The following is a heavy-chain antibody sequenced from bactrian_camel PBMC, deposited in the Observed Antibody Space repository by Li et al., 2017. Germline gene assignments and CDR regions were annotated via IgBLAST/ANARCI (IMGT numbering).Heavy chain of an antibody. D-gene: IGHD3*01. Sequence: HVQLVESGGGSVQAGGSLRLSCAASGYTGSYCMGWYRQAPGKEREGVARMSPGGSWTYYADSVKGRFTISQDNDKNTAHLQMNSLMPEDTAVYYCAAAPSAYVKTEWVHPDNCTSYWGQGTQVTVS. CDR2: MSPGGSWT. CDR3: AAAPSAYVKTEWVHPDNCTSY. CDR1: GYTGSYC. J-gene: IGHJ4*01. V-gene: IGHV3S55*01.